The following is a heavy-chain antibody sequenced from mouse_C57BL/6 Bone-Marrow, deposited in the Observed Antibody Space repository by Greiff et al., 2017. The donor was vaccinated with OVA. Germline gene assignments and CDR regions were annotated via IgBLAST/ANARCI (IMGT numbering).Heavy chain of an antibody. Sequence: QVQLQQPGAELVKPGASVKLSCKASGYTFTSYWMHWVKQRPGQGLEWIGMIHPNSGSTNYNEKFKSKATLTVDKSSSTAYMQLSSLTSEDSAVYYCASLNYDYGDYFDYWGKGTTLTVSS. CDR3: ASLNYDYGDYFDY. CDR2: IHPNSGST. CDR1: GYTFTSYW. V-gene: IGHV1-64*01. J-gene: IGHJ2*01. D-gene: IGHD2-4*01.